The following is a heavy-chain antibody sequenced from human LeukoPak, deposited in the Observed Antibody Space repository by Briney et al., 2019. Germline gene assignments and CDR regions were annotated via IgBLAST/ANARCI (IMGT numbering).Heavy chain of an antibody. D-gene: IGHD3-16*01. V-gene: IGHV3-23*01. J-gene: IGHJ4*02. CDR3: AKAPGGIVGY. CDR2: ISGSGGST. CDR1: GFTFSNSA. Sequence: GGSLRLSCAASGFTFSNSAMSWVRQAPGKGLEWVSAISGSGGSTYYADSVKGRFIISRDNSKNTVYLQMNSLRADDTAVYYCAKAPGGIVGYWGQGTLVTVSS.